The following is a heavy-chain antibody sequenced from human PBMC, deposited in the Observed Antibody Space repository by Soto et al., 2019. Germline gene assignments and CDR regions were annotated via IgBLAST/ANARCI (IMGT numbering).Heavy chain of an antibody. CDR2: IYYSGST. D-gene: IGHD2-15*01. CDR3: ASTPTDGYCSGGSCYPVRY. J-gene: IGHJ4*02. Sequence: QVQLQESGPGLVKPSQTLSLTCTVSGGSIRSGGYYWSWIRQHPGKGLEWIVYIYYSGSTYYNPSLKGRVTISVDTSKNQFSLKLRSVTAAYTAVYYCASTPTDGYCSGGSCYPVRYWGQGTLVTVSS. V-gene: IGHV4-31*03. CDR1: GGSIRSGGYY.